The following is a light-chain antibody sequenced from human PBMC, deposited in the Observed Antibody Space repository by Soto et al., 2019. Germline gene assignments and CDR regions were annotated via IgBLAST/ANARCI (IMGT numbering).Light chain of an antibody. CDR2: RDS. V-gene: IGLV3-9*01. CDR1: NIGSKN. Sequence: SYEMTKPLSVSVALGQTARITWGGNNIGSKNVHWYQQKPGQAPVLVIYRDSNRPSGIPERFSGSNSGNTATLTISRAQAGDEADDFCQVWDSSFWVFGGGTKLTVL. J-gene: IGLJ3*02. CDR3: QVWDSSFWV.